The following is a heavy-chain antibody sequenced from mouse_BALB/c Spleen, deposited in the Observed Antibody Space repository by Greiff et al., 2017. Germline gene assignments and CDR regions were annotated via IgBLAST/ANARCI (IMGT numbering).Heavy chain of an antibody. CDR2: ISSGGSYT. CDR1: GFTFSSYA. CDR3: ARDYGSSYFDY. Sequence: EVMLVESGGGLVKPGGSLKLSCAASGFTFSSYAMSWVRQSPEKRLEWVAEISSGGSYTYYPDTVTGRFTISRDNAKNTLYLEMSSLRSEDTAMYYCARDYGSSYFDYWGQGTTLTVSS. J-gene: IGHJ2*01. V-gene: IGHV5-9-4*01. D-gene: IGHD1-1*01.